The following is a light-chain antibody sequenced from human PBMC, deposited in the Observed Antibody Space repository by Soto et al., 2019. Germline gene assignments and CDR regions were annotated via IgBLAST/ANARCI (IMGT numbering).Light chain of an antibody. V-gene: IGKV3-15*01. CDR1: QSVHNR. J-gene: IGKJ1*01. CDR3: QQYNPCPLT. CDR2: DAT. Sequence: ETLISQSPATLSVSPRERVTLSCRASQSVHNRMSWFQQKPGQTPRLLIYDATTRAADVPARFSGSWSGTDFTLTINSLQSEDFAAYYCQQYNPCPLTFGRGTKVDIK.